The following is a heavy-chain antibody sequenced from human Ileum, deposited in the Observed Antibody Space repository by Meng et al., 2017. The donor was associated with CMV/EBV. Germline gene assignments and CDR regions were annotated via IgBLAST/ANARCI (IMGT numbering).Heavy chain of an antibody. CDR1: GFTFSNYW. V-gene: IGHV3-20*04. CDR2: ITWNGGST. J-gene: IGHJ6*02. D-gene: IGHD5-12*01. CDR3: ARDIVDNEDGV. Sequence: GGSLRLSCAASGFTFSNYWMSWVRQAPGKGLEYVSAITWNGGSTDYADSVKGRFTISRDNAKNSLYLQMNSLRAEDTALYYCARDIVDNEDGVWGQGTTVTVSS.